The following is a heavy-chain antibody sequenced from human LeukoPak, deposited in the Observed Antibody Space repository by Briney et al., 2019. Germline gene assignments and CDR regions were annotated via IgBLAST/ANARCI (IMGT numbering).Heavy chain of an antibody. Sequence: ASVKVSCKASGYTFTDYYMHWVRQAPGQGLEWMRWINPNSGGTNYAQKFQGRVTMTRDTSISTAYMELSRLRSDDTAVFYCARHMKSDNYYYTMDVWGQGTTVTVSS. CDR1: GYTFTDYY. CDR3: ARHMKSDNYYYTMDV. J-gene: IGHJ6*02. V-gene: IGHV1-2*02. D-gene: IGHD2-21*01. CDR2: INPNSGGT.